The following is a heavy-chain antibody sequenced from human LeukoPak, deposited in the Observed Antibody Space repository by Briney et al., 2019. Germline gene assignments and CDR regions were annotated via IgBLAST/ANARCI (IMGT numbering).Heavy chain of an antibody. V-gene: IGHV1-69*05. CDR2: IIPIFGTA. J-gene: IGHJ4*02. CDR1: GGTFSSYA. Sequence: GASVKVSCKASGGTFSSYAISWVRQAPGQGLEWMGGIIPIFGTANYAQKFQGRVTITTDESTSTAYMELSSLRSEDTAVYYCASEETYPVRVSFGYWGQGTLVTVSS. CDR3: ASEETYPVRVSFGY. D-gene: IGHD3-16*01.